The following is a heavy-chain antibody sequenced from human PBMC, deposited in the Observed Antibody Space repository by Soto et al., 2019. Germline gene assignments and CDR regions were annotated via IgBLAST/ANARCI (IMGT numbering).Heavy chain of an antibody. Sequence: QVQLVQSGAEVKKPGSSVKVSCNASGGIFSSYAFSWVRQAPGQGLEWMGGIIPILRSADYAQRFQGRVTITADESTRTVYMELSRLRSEDTAVYYCARDHSGRGWYGFMDSWGQGTPVIVSS. CDR1: GGIFSSYA. V-gene: IGHV1-69*01. CDR3: ARDHSGRGWYGFMDS. D-gene: IGHD6-19*01. CDR2: IIPILRSA. J-gene: IGHJ4*02.